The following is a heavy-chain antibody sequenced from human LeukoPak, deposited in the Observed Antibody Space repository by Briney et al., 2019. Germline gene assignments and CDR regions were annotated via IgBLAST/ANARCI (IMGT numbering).Heavy chain of an antibody. CDR3: ARGPSCTSASCYVIGALDI. V-gene: IGHV3-23*01. Sequence: GGSLRLSCAASGFTFSSYAMSWVRQAPGKGLEWVSAISGSGGSTYYADSVKGRFTISRDNAKNSLYLQMNSLRVDDMAVYYCARGPSCTSASCYVIGALDIWGLGTTVTVSS. CDR1: GFTFSSYA. D-gene: IGHD2-2*01. CDR2: ISGSGGST. J-gene: IGHJ3*02.